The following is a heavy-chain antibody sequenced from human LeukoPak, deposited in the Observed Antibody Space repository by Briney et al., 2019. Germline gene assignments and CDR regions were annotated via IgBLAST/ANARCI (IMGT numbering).Heavy chain of an antibody. CDR1: GFTFSSYW. CDR3: ARGNGANYGSGSYYKAFDY. Sequence: GGSLRLSCAASGFTFSSYWMSWVRQAPGKGLEWVANIKQDGSEKYYVDSVKGRFTISRDNAKNSLYLQMNSLRAEDTAVYYCARGNGANYGSGSYYKAFDYWGQGTLVTVSS. V-gene: IGHV3-7*01. D-gene: IGHD3-10*01. CDR2: IKQDGSEK. J-gene: IGHJ4*02.